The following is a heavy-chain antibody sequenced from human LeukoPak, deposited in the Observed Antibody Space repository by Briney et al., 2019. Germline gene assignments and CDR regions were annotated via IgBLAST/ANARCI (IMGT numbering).Heavy chain of an antibody. CDR3: ARSRYSYGYAFDI. CDR1: GYTFTSYA. V-gene: IGHV1-3*03. CDR2: INAGNGNT. Sequence: GASVKVSCKASGYTFTSYAMHWVRQAPGQRLEWMGWINAGNGNTKYSQEFQGRVTITRDTSASTAYMELSSLRSEDMAVYYCARSRYSYGYAFDIWGQGTMVTVSS. D-gene: IGHD5-18*01. J-gene: IGHJ3*02.